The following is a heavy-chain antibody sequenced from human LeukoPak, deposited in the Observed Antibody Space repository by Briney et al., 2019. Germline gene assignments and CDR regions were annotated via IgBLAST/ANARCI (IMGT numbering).Heavy chain of an antibody. J-gene: IGHJ6*02. CDR3: ARVVSRLRFLEWLPSPPGMDV. D-gene: IGHD3-3*01. CDR1: GYTFTGYY. CDR2: INPNSGGT. V-gene: IGHV1-2*02. Sequence: GXSVKVSCKASGYTFTGYYMHWVRQAPGQGLEWMGWINPNSGGTNYAQKFQGRVTMTRDTSISTAYMELSRLRSDDTAVYYCARVVSRLRFLEWLPSPPGMDVWGQGTTVTVSS.